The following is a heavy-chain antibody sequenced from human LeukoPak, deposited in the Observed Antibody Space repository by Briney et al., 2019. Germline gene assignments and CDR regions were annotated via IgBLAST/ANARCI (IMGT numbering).Heavy chain of an antibody. V-gene: IGHV4-59*08. J-gene: IGHJ6*03. CDR3: ARHLNRPFYYYYYMDV. D-gene: IGHD2/OR15-2a*01. CDR1: GGSISNKY. CDR2: VFYTGST. Sequence: SETLSLTCSLSGGSISNKYWSWIRQAPGKGLEWIGYVFYTGSTSYNPSLKSRVTISLDTSKKQFSLKLTSVTAADTAVYYCARHLNRPFYYYYYMDVWGKGTTVIVSS.